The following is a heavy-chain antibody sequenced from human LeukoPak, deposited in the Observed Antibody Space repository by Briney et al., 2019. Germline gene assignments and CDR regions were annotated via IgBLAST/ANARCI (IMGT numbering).Heavy chain of an antibody. CDR2: IIPIFGTA. V-gene: IGHV1-69*05. CDR3: ARSRDDQYDYYYYYMDV. CDR1: GYTFSSYG. Sequence: GASVKVSCKASGYTFSSYGISWVRQAPGQGLEWMGGIIPIFGTANYAQKFQGRVTITTDESTSTAYMELSSLRSEDTAVYYCARSRDDQYDYYYYYMDVWGKGTTVTVSS. J-gene: IGHJ6*03.